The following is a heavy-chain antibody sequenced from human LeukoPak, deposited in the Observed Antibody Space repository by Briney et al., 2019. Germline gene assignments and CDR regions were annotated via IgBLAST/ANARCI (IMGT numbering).Heavy chain of an antibody. J-gene: IGHJ4*02. Sequence: SETLSLTCTVSGGSISSYYWSWIRQPAGKGLEWIGRIYTSGSTNYHPSHKSRVTMSVDTSKNQFSLKLSSVTAADTAVYYCARDLWFGELFDYWGQGTLVTVSS. CDR3: ARDLWFGELFDY. D-gene: IGHD3-10*01. CDR2: IYTSGST. CDR1: GGSISSYY. V-gene: IGHV4-4*07.